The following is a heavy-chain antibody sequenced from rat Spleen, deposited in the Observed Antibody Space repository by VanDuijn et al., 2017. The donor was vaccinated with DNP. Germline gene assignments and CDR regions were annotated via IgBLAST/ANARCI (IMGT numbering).Heavy chain of an antibody. D-gene: IGHD1-11*01. V-gene: IGHV4-2*01. CDR2: INKDSSTI. J-gene: IGHJ2*01. CDR1: GFNFNDYW. Sequence: EVKLVESGGGLVQPGSSLKLSCVASGFNFNDYWMGWVRQAPGKGLEWIGQINKDSSTISYSPSLKDKLTISRDSAQNTLYLQMSKLGSEDTAIYYGARGPNYGGYADYFDYWGQGVTVTVSS. CDR3: ARGPNYGGYADYFDY.